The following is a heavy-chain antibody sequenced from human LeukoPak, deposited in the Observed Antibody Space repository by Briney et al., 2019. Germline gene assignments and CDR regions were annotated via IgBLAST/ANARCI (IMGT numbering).Heavy chain of an antibody. J-gene: IGHJ4*02. Sequence: PGGSLRLSCAASGFTFSNAWMSWVRQAPGKGLEWVGRIKSKTDGGTTDYAAPVKGRFTISRDDSKNTLYLQMNSLKTEDTAVYYCTTGYIAARRGWDYWGQGTLVTVSS. D-gene: IGHD6-6*01. CDR3: TTGYIAARRGWDY. CDR2: IKSKTDGGTT. CDR1: GFTFSNAW. V-gene: IGHV3-15*01.